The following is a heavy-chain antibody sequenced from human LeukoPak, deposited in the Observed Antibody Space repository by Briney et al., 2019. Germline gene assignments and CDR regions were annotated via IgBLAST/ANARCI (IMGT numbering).Heavy chain of an antibody. J-gene: IGHJ3*02. D-gene: IGHD3-10*01. Sequence: GGSLRLSCAASGFTFSSYGMHWVRQAPGKGLEWVAVIWYDGSNKYYADSVKGRFTISRDNSKNTLYLQMNSLRAEDTAVYYCARDGVRRFGELNAFGIWGQGTMVTVSS. CDR2: IWYDGSNK. CDR1: GFTFSSYG. V-gene: IGHV3-33*01. CDR3: ARDGVRRFGELNAFGI.